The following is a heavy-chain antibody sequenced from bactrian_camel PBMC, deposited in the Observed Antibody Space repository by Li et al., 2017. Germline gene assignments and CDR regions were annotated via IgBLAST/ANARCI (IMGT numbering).Heavy chain of an antibody. V-gene: IGHV3S1*01. CDR3: ALVRAFCPRNKADFTY. Sequence: QLVESGGGLVQSGGSLRLSCAASGFACINYYMYWVRQAPGKGLEWVSVIASGGGGTTYYADSVKGRFTISRDNAKKMLYLQMNSLKPEDTAMYYCALVRAFCPRNKADFTYWGQGTQVTVS. CDR1: GFACINYY. J-gene: IGHJ6*01. D-gene: IGHD1*01. CDR2: IASGGGGTT.